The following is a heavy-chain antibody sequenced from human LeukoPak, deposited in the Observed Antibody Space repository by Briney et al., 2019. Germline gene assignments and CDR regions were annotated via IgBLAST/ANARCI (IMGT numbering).Heavy chain of an antibody. CDR2: ISGSGGST. D-gene: IGHD6-13*01. CDR1: GFTFSSYA. V-gene: IGHV3-23*01. J-gene: IGHJ4*02. Sequence: GGSLRLSCAASGFTFSSYAMSWVRQAPGKGLEWVSAISGSGGSTYYADSVKGRFTISRDNSKNTLYMQMNSLRAEDTAVYYCAKDGSSWYVDYFDDWGQGTLVTVPP. CDR3: AKDGSSWYVDYFDD.